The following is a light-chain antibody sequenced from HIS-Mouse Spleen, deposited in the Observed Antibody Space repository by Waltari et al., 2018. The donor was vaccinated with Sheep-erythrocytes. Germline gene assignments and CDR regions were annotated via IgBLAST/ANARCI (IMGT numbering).Light chain of an antibody. CDR1: SRDLGCYHY. CDR3: CSYAGSYNHV. J-gene: IGLJ1*01. V-gene: IGLV2-11*01. CDR2: DVS. Sequence: QSALTQPRSVSGSPGQSVTISCTGTSRDLGCYHYVSCDQQHPGKAPKLMIYDVSKRPSGVPDRFSGSKSGNTASLTISGLQAEDEADYYCCSYAGSYNHVFATGTKVTVL.